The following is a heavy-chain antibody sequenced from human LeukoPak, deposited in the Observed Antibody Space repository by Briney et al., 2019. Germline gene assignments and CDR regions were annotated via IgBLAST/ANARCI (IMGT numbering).Heavy chain of an antibody. D-gene: IGHD3-22*01. CDR1: GFTFSTYT. V-gene: IGHV3-21*01. CDR3: ANDYDSSGYYFDY. J-gene: IGHJ4*02. CDR2: ISSSSSSI. Sequence: GGSLRLSCAASGFTFSTYTMNWVRQAPGKGLEWVSSISSSSSSIYYADSVKGRFSISRDNAKNSLYLQMNSLSAEDTAVYYCANDYDSSGYYFDYWGQGTLVTVSS.